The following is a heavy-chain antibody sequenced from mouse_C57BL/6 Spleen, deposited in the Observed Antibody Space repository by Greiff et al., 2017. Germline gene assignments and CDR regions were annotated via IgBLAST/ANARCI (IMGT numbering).Heavy chain of an antibody. Sequence: VQLKESGAELAKPGASVKLSCKASGYTFTSYWMHWVKQRPGQGLEWIGYINPSSGFTKYNQKFKDKSTLTADKSSSPAYMQLRRLTNEDYAVDYCARSTEDGDEGYLGGQGTLVTVSA. J-gene: IGHJ3*01. CDR1: GYTFTSYW. CDR3: ARSTEDGDEGYL. D-gene: IGHD2-3*01. V-gene: IGHV1-7*01. CDR2: INPSSGFT.